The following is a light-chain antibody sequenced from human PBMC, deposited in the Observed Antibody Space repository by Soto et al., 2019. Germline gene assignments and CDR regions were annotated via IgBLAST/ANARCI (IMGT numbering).Light chain of an antibody. V-gene: IGLV1-40*01. Sequence: QSVLTQPPSVSGAPGQRVTISCTGSSSDIGAGYRVRWYQQVPGTAPKILIYDTTNRPSGVPARFFGSKSGTSASLAISGLQAEDEADYYCQSYDTSLSAVVFGGGTKLTVL. CDR2: DTT. CDR1: SSDIGAGYR. J-gene: IGLJ3*02. CDR3: QSYDTSLSAVV.